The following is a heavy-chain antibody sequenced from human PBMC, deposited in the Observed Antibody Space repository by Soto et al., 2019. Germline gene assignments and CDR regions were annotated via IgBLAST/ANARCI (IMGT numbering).Heavy chain of an antibody. D-gene: IGHD5-18*01. J-gene: IGHJ5*02. CDR2: INHSGST. CDR1: GGVISSGGYS. CDR3: ARGFRGYSYGTIGGGNWFDP. Sequence: PSETLSLTCTVSGGVISSGGYSYTWIRQPPGKGLEWIGEINHSGSTNYNPSLKSRVTISVDTSKNQFSLKLSSVTAADTAVYYCARGFRGYSYGTIGGGNWFDPWGQGTLVTVSS. V-gene: IGHV4-34*01.